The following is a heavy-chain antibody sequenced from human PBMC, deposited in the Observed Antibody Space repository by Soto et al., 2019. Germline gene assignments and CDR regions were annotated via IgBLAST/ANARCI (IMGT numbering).Heavy chain of an antibody. D-gene: IGHD4-17*01. V-gene: IGHV3-53*01. CDR2: IYTGGST. J-gene: IGHJ5*02. CDR1: GFTVSSNY. CDR3: ARAYGGNPALFDP. Sequence: LSLSCAASGFTVSSNYMSWVRQAPGKGLEWVSVIYTGGSTYYADSVKGRFTFSRDNSKNTLYLQMNSLRAEDTAVYYCARAYGGNPALFDPWGQGTLVTVSS.